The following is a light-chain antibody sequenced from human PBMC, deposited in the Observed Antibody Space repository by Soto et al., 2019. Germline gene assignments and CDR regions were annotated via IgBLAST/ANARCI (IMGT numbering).Light chain of an antibody. CDR3: QQYGSS. CDR2: GAS. J-gene: IGKJ4*01. V-gene: IGKV3-20*01. Sequence: EIVLTQSPGTLSLSPGERATLSCRASQSVSSSYLAWYQQKPGQAPRLLIYGASSRATGIPDRFSGNGSGTDFTLTISRLEPEDFAVYYCQQYGSSFGGGTKVDIK. CDR1: QSVSSSY.